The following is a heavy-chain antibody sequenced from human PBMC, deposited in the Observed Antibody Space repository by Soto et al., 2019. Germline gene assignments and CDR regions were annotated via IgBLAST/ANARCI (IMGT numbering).Heavy chain of an antibody. D-gene: IGHD6-19*01. CDR1: GHTFTGHY. J-gene: IGHJ5*02. Sequence: ASVKVSCNFSGHTFTGHYMHWVRQAPGQGLEWMRWINPNSGGTNYAQKFQGWVTMTRDTSISTAYMELSRLRSDDTAVYYCARGSSGWHWEDGWFDTWGQGTWGTISP. V-gene: IGHV1-2*04. CDR2: INPNSGGT. CDR3: ARGSSGWHWEDGWFDT.